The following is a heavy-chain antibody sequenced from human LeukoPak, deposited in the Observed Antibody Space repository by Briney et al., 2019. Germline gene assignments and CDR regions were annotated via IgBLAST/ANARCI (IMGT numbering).Heavy chain of an antibody. CDR3: ARGYGGSWLHS. Sequence: GGSLRLSCAASGFSFSSQNMNWVRHAPGKGLEWISYIDGSGGTTHYADSVGGRFTISRDNAKNSLYLQMNSLRVDDSALYYCARGYGGSWLHSWGPGTLVTVSS. CDR1: GFSFSSQN. D-gene: IGHD6-13*01. CDR2: IDGSGGTT. J-gene: IGHJ5*02. V-gene: IGHV3-48*04.